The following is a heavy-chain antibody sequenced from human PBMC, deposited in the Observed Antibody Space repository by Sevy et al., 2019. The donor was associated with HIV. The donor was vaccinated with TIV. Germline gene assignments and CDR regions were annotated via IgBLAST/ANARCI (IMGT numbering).Heavy chain of an antibody. D-gene: IGHD3-22*01. J-gene: IGHJ4*02. CDR3: ALTYYYDSSGYHYYFDY. CDR2: INHSGST. CDR1: GGSFSGYY. Sequence: SETLSLTCAVYGGSFSGYYWSWIRQPPGKGLEWIGEINHSGSTNYNPSLKRRVTISVDTSKNQFSLKLSSVTAADTAVYYCALTYYYDSSGYHYYFDYWGQGTLVTVSS. V-gene: IGHV4-34*01.